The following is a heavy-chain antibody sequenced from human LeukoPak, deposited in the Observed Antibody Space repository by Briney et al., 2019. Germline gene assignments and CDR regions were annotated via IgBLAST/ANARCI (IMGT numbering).Heavy chain of an antibody. CDR2: IWYDGSNK. Sequence: SGGSLRLSCAASGFTFSSYGMHWVRQAPGKGLEWVAVIWYDGSNKYYADSVKGRFTISRDNSKNTLYLQMNSLRAEDTAVYYCARGGPLVATIRGGFDYWGQGTLVTVSS. J-gene: IGHJ4*02. V-gene: IGHV3-33*08. CDR3: ARGGPLVATIRGGFDY. D-gene: IGHD5-24*01. CDR1: GFTFSSYG.